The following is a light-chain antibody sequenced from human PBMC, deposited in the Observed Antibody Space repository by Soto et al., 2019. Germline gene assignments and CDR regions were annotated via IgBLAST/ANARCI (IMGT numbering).Light chain of an antibody. V-gene: IGKV3-15*01. CDR2: GAS. Sequence: EIVLTQSPATLSLSPGERATLSCRASQSVSSYLAWYQQKPGQAPRLLIYGASTRATGIPARFSGSGSGTEFTLTISSLQSEDFAVYYCQQYNNWFWTFGQGTKVDI. CDR3: QQYNNWFWT. J-gene: IGKJ1*01. CDR1: QSVSSY.